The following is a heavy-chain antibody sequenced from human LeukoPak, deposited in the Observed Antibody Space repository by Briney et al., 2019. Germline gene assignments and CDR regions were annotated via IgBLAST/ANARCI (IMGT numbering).Heavy chain of an antibody. Sequence: PGGSLRLSCGVSGFTFDNYWMSWVRQAPGKGLEWVANIKADGSDTYYADSVKGRFSISRDNARNSLHLQMNSLRVEDTAVYYCAKSRRDHTPYHCMDVWGKGTKVTVSS. J-gene: IGHJ6*03. CDR3: AKSRRDHTPYHCMDV. D-gene: IGHD5-24*01. CDR1: GFTFDNYW. V-gene: IGHV3-7*01. CDR2: IKADGSDT.